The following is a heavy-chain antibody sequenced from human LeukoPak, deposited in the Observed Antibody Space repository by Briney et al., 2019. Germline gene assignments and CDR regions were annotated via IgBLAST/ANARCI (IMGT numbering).Heavy chain of an antibody. CDR2: IYPGDSDT. V-gene: IGHV5-51*01. CDR1: GYSFTTYW. J-gene: IGHJ4*02. D-gene: IGHD3-10*01. Sequence: HGESLKISVKGSGYSFTTYWIGWVRQIPGKGLEWMGIIYPGDSDTRYSPSFQRQVTISADKSISTAYLQWSSLKASDTAIYYCARHDALLAGGYWGQGTLVTVSS. CDR3: ARHDALLAGGY.